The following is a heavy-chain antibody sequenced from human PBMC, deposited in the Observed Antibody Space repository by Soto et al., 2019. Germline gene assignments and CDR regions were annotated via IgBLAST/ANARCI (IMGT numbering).Heavy chain of an antibody. CDR1: GDSIGGVGY. CDR3: ARSGVTGIVIPSHWFDP. J-gene: IGHJ5*02. CDR2: ISSSGST. Sequence: SETLSLTCTVSGDSIGGVGYWSWIRQFPGRGLEWIGCISSSGSTYYNPALNNRIGLSLDTSQNQFSLKLLSVTAADTAIYYCARSGVTGIVIPSHWFDPWGQGTLVTVSS. V-gene: IGHV4-31*03. D-gene: IGHD2-21*02.